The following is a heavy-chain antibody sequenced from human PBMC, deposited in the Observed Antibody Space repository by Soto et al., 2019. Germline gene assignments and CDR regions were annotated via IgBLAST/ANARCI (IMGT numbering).Heavy chain of an antibody. CDR3: ARDTGALLLISFDY. CDR2: ISYDGSNK. Sequence: GGSLRLSCAASGFTFSSYAMHWVRQAPGKGLEWVAVISYDGSNKYYADSVKGRFTISRDNSKNTLYLQMNSLRAEDTAVYYCARDTGALLLISFDYWDQGTLVTLSS. CDR1: GFTFSSYA. V-gene: IGHV3-30-3*01. J-gene: IGHJ4*02. D-gene: IGHD1-26*01.